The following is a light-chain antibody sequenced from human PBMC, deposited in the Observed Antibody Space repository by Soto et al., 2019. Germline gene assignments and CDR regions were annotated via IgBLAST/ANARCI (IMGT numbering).Light chain of an antibody. J-gene: IGLJ3*02. CDR3: CSYTSSDTWV. CDR2: EVS. CDR1: SSDVGGYNF. V-gene: IGLV2-14*01. Sequence: QSALTQPASVSGSPGQSITISRTGTSSDVGGYNFVSWYQQYPGKAPKFMIYEVSNRPSGVSNRFSGSKSGNTASLTISGLQAEDEADYYCCSYTSSDTWVFGGGTKVTVL.